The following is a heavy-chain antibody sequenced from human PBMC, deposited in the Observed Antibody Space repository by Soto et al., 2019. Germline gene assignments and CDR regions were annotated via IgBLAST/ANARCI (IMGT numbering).Heavy chain of an antibody. CDR3: ARGPPLAYCGGDCYRFDY. J-gene: IGHJ4*02. D-gene: IGHD2-21*02. V-gene: IGHV4-30-4*01. CDR2: IYYSGST. CDR1: GGSISSGDYY. Sequence: QVQLQESGPGLVKPSQTLSLTCTVSGGSISSGDYYWSWIRQPPGKGLEWIGYIYYSGSTYYNPSLKSRVTISVDTSKNQFSLKLSSVTAADTAVYYCARGPPLAYCGGDCYRFDYWGQGTLVTVSS.